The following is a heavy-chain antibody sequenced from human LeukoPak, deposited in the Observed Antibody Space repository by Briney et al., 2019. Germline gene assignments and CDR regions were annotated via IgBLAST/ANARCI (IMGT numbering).Heavy chain of an antibody. D-gene: IGHD4-17*01. CDR3: ARAMTVSQLEFFDY. Sequence: ASVKVSCKASGYTFTGYYMHWVRQAPGQGLEWMGWINPNSGGTNYAQKFQGRVTMTRDTSISTAYMELSRLRSDDTAVYYCARAMTVSQLEFFDYWGQGTLVTVSS. J-gene: IGHJ4*02. V-gene: IGHV1-2*02. CDR1: GYTFTGYY. CDR2: INPNSGGT.